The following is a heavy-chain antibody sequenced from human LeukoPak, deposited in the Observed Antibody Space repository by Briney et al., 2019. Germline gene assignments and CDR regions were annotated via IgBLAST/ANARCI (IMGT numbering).Heavy chain of an antibody. Sequence: GESLKISCRGSGYSFTSCWIGLVRQMPGKGLEWMGIIYPGDSDTRYSPSFQGQVTISADKSISTAYLQWSSLKASDTAMYYCARHGWGYYDSSGSQSEEGFDYWGQGTLVTVSS. J-gene: IGHJ4*02. CDR1: GYSFTSCW. V-gene: IGHV5-51*01. CDR3: ARHGWGYYDSSGSQSEEGFDY. D-gene: IGHD3-22*01. CDR2: IYPGDSDT.